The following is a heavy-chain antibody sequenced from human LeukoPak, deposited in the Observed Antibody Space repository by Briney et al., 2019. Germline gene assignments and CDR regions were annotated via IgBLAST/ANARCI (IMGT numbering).Heavy chain of an antibody. CDR2: IYPGDSDT. Sequence: PGESLKISCEASGYSFTNYWIGWVRQMPGKGLEWMGIIYPGDSDTRYSPSFQGQVTISADKSINTAYLQWSSLKVSDTAMYYCVRPSQLTVGTSIGLFDYWGQGTLVTVSS. CDR3: VRPSQLTVGTSIGLFDY. V-gene: IGHV5-51*03. CDR1: GYSFTNYW. J-gene: IGHJ4*02. D-gene: IGHD4-23*01.